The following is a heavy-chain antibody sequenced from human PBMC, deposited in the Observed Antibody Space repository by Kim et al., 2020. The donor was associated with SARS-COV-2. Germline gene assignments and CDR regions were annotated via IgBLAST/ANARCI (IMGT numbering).Heavy chain of an antibody. V-gene: IGHV3-21*01. CDR1: GFTFSSYS. J-gene: IGHJ5*02. Sequence: GGSLRLSCAASGFTFSSYSMNWVRQAPGKGLEWVSSISSSSSYIYYADSVKGRFTISRDNAKNSLYLQMNSLRAEDTAVYYCARDPRPGEQWLVSWFDPWGQGTLVTVSS. D-gene: IGHD6-19*01. CDR2: ISSSSSYI. CDR3: ARDPRPGEQWLVSWFDP.